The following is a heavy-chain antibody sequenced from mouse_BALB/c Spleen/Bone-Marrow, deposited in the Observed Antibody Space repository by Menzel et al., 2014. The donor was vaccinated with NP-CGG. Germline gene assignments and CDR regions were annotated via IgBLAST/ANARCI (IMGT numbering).Heavy chain of an antibody. V-gene: IGHV1S81*02. CDR2: INPSNGRT. Sequence: QVQLKQSGAELVKPGASVKLSCKASGYTFTSYWVHWVKQRPGQGLEWIGEINPSNGRTNYNEKFKSKATLTVDKSSSTAYMQLSSLTSEDSAVYYCARTYFDYWGQGTTLTVSS. CDR1: GYTFTSYW. CDR3: ARTYFDY. J-gene: IGHJ2*01.